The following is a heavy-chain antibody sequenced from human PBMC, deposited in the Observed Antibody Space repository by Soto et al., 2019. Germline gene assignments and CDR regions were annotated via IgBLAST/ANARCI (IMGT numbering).Heavy chain of an antibody. J-gene: IGHJ4*02. V-gene: IGHV1-46*01. CDR1: GYTFTSYY. CDR3: ARDYDILTGPTYYFDY. D-gene: IGHD3-9*01. Sequence: QVQLVQSGAEVKKPGASVKVSCKASGYTFTSYYMHWVRQAPGQGLEWMGIINPSGGSTSYEQKFQGRVTMTRDTSPSTVYMELSSLRSEDTAVYYCARDYDILTGPTYYFDYWGQGTLVTVSS. CDR2: INPSGGST.